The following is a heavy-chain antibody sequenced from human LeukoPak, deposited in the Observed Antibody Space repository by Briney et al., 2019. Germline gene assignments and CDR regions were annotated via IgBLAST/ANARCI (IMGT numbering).Heavy chain of an antibody. Sequence: ASVKVSCKASGYTFTSYYMHWVRQAPGQGLEWMGIINPSGGSTSYAQKFQGRVTMTRDTSTSTVYMELSSLRSEDTAVYYCARANRGYDFWKIDDYWGQGTLVTVSS. D-gene: IGHD3-3*01. V-gene: IGHV1-46*01. CDR1: GYTFTSYY. J-gene: IGHJ4*02. CDR2: INPSGGST. CDR3: ARANRGYDFWKIDDY.